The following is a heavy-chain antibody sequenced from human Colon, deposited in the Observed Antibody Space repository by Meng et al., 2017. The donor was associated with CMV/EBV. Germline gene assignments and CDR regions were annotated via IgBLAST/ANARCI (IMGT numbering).Heavy chain of an antibody. CDR2: INIYNGNT. V-gene: IGHV1-18*01. CDR1: GYTFTDNG. Sequence: ASVKVSCKASGYTFTDNGIGWVRQAPGQGLEWMGWINIYNGNTKYQGRLQDRVTITRDTSTSTAYLELRSLRFDDTAVYFCARDRYYDILTGNYDYWGQGTLVTVSS. CDR3: ARDRYYDILTGNYDY. D-gene: IGHD3-9*01. J-gene: IGHJ4*02.